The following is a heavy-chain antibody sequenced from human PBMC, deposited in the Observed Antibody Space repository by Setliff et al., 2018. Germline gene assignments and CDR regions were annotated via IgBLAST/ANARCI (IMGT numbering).Heavy chain of an antibody. CDR3: ARERQGGFLEWAPFDS. CDR2: IYHSGSS. D-gene: IGHD3-3*01. J-gene: IGHJ4*02. V-gene: IGHV4-39*07. Sequence: SETLSLTCIVSGGSISNYYWGWIRQPPGKGLEWIGSIYHSGSSYYNPSLRSRVTISVDKSKNQFFLKLTSMTAADTALYFCARERQGGFLEWAPFDSWGQGVVVTVSS. CDR1: GGSISNYY.